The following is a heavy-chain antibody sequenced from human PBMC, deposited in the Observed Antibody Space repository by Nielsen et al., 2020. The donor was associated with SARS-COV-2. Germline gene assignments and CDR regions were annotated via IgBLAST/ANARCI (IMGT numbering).Heavy chain of an antibody. V-gene: IGHV3-48*04. CDR3: ARDQGYCSGGSCYSEVAYYYYGMDV. D-gene: IGHD2-15*01. J-gene: IGHJ6*02. CDR2: ISSSGSTM. CDR1: GFSFNSYW. Sequence: GESLKISCAASGFSFNSYWMHWVRQAPGKGLEWVSYISSSGSTMYYADSVKGRFTISRDNAKRSLNLQMNSLRAEDTAVYYCARDQGYCSGGSCYSEVAYYYYGMDVWGQGTTVTVSS.